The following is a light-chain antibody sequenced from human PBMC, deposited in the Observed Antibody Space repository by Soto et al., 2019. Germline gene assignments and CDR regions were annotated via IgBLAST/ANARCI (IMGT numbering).Light chain of an antibody. CDR3: QQYNRYPIT. Sequence: DIQMTQSPSSLSASVGDRVPITCRASQAISGHLAWYQQKPGKAPKSLIYAASNLQSGVPSRFSGSESGTNFTLTISSLQPEDFATYYCQQYNRYPITFGQGTRLEI. CDR2: AAS. V-gene: IGKV1D-16*01. J-gene: IGKJ5*01. CDR1: QAISGH.